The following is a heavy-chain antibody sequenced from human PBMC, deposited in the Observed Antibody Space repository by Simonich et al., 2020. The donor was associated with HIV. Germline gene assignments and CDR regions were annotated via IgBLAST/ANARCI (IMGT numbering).Heavy chain of an antibody. CDR2: ISRSGSA. CDR1: GGSFRGYS. D-gene: IGHD3-3*01. Sequence: QMQLQQWGAGLLKPSETLSLPCAVYGGSFRGYSLRWIRQSPGRGLEWIGEISRSGSANYNPSLKGRVTIAVDTSKNQFYVKLSSVTVADTAVYYCARRTTAYYNFWSGYYFDYWGQGTQVTVSS. CDR3: ARRTTAYYNFWSGYYFDY. V-gene: IGHV4-34*01. J-gene: IGHJ4*02.